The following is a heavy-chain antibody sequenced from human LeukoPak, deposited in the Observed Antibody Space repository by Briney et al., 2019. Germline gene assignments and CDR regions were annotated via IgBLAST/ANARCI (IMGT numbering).Heavy chain of an antibody. D-gene: IGHD3-16*01. CDR2: ISHNGNS. J-gene: IGHJ6*03. V-gene: IGHV4-34*01. CDR1: GGSFSAYY. Sequence: PSEILSLTCAVYGGSFSAYYWSWIRQPPGKGLEWIGEISHNGNSDYNPSLTSRVTISVDASKNQFSLDLMSVTAADTAVYYCARLYTYPYFYMDVWGKGTTVTVSS. CDR3: ARLYTYPYFYMDV.